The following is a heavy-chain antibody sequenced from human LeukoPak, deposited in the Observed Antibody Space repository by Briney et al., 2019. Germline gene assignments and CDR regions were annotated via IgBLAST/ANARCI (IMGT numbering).Heavy chain of an antibody. V-gene: IGHV3-33*01. CDR3: ARDGTIVVVPAAAPDY. CDR1: GFTFSSYG. Sequence: PGGSLRLSCAASGFTFSSYGMHWVRQAPGKGLEWVAVIWYDGSNKYYADSVKGRFTISRDNSKNTLYLQMNSLRAKDTAVYYCARDGTIVVVPAAAPDYWGQGTLVTVSS. J-gene: IGHJ4*02. CDR2: IWYDGSNK. D-gene: IGHD2-2*01.